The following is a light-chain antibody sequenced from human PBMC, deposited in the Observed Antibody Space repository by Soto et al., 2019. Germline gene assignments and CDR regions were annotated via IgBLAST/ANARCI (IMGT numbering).Light chain of an antibody. J-gene: IGKJ2*01. CDR3: QKYNSAPYT. CDR1: QDISNY. Sequence: DIQVTQSPSSLSASVGDRLTITCRASQDISNYLAWYQQKPGKVPKLLIYAASTLQSGVPSRFSGSGSGTDFTLTISSLQPVDVATYYCQKYNSAPYTFGQGTKLEIK. V-gene: IGKV1-27*01. CDR2: AAS.